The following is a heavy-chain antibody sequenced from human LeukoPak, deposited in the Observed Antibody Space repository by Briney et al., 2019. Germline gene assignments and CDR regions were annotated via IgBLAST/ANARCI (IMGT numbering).Heavy chain of an antibody. CDR2: IIPILGIA. J-gene: IGHJ4*02. D-gene: IGHD6-6*01. V-gene: IGHV1-69*04. CDR3: ARVVEYSSSSDD. Sequence: GSSVKVSCKASGGTFSSYAISWVRQAPGQGLEWMGRIIPILGIANYAQKFQGRVTTTADKSTSTAYMELRSLRSDDTAVYYCARVVEYSSSSDDWGQGTLVTVSS. CDR1: GGTFSSYA.